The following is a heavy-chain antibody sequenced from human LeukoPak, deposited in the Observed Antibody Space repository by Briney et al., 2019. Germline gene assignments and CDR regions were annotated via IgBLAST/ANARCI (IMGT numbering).Heavy chain of an antibody. CDR3: ARQGSGSYYDWFDP. J-gene: IGHJ5*02. V-gene: IGHV1-69*01. CDR2: IIPIFGTA. D-gene: IGHD1-26*01. Sequence: ASVKVSCKASGGTFSSYAISWVRQAPGQGLEWMGGIIPIFGTANYAQKFQGRVTITADESTSTAYMELSSLRSEDTAVYYCARQGSGSYYDWFDPWGQGTLVTVSS. CDR1: GGTFSSYA.